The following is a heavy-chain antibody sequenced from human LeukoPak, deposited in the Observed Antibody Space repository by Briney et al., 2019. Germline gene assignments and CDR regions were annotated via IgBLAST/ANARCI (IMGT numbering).Heavy chain of an antibody. CDR1: GGSFSGYY. Sequence: PSETLSLTCAVYGGSFSGYYWSWIRQPPGKGLEWIGEINHSGSTNYNPSLKSRVTISVDTSKNQFSLKLSSVTAADTAVYYCARGYWGSPFDYWGQGTLVTVSS. D-gene: IGHD7-27*01. CDR3: ARGYWGSPFDY. CDR2: INHSGST. J-gene: IGHJ4*02. V-gene: IGHV4-34*01.